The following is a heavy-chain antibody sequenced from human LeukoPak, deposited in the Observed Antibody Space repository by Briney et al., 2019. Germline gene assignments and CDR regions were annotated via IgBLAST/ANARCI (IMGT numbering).Heavy chain of an antibody. CDR1: GYTFTSYG. Sequence: GASVKVSCKASGYTFTSYGISWVRQAPGQGLEWMGWISAYNGNTNYAQKLQGRVTMTTDTSTSTAYMELSSLRSEDTAVYYCARNRPERHENYYYYYYMDVWGKGTTVTVSS. J-gene: IGHJ6*03. CDR2: ISAYNGNT. D-gene: IGHD2/OR15-2a*01. V-gene: IGHV1-18*01. CDR3: ARNRPERHENYYYYYYMDV.